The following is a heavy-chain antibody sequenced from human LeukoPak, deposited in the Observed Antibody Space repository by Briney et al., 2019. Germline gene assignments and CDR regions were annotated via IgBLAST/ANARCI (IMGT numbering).Heavy chain of an antibody. V-gene: IGHV3-13*01. J-gene: IGHJ3*01. CDR1: XXTLXXXD. CDR3: AXXRXXFXXGXXXXXV. CDR2: IGLAADT. Sequence: SXXTLXXXDMHWVRQGTGKGLEWVSAIGLAADTYYSGSVKGRFTISREGGKNSLYLTMNSLMTENTAVYYCAXXRXXFXXGXXXXXVWGXXXXVTVSS.